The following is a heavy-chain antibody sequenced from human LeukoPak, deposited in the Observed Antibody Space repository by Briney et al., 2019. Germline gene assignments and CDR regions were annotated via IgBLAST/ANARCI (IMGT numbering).Heavy chain of an antibody. CDR2: ISGSAGTL. Sequence: GGSLRLSCAASGFTFSNYEMNWVRQAPGKGLEWVSYISGSAGTLYYADSVKGRFTTSRDNAKKSLYLQMNSLRAEDTAVYYCAREGNWNNFDYWGRGALVTVSS. CDR3: AREGNWNNFDY. D-gene: IGHD1-1*01. CDR1: GFTFSNYE. J-gene: IGHJ4*02. V-gene: IGHV3-48*03.